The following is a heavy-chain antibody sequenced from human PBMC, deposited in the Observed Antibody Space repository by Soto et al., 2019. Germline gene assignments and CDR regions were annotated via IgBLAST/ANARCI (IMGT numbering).Heavy chain of an antibody. CDR3: ARDTHGDLSDY. CDR1: GFTFRNYW. CDR2: INSDGSST. V-gene: IGHV3-74*01. Sequence: VQLVESGGGLVQPGGSLRLSCAASGFTFRNYWMHWVRQAPGKGLVWVSRINSDGSSTNYADSVKGRFTISRDNAKNTLYLQMNSLRAEDTAVYYCARDTHGDLSDYWGQGTLVTVSS. D-gene: IGHD4-17*01. J-gene: IGHJ4*02.